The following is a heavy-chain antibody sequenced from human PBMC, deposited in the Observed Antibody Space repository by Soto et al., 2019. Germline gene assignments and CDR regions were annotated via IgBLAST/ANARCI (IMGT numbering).Heavy chain of an antibody. CDR3: ESDPPLSMIVVVGVDDF. D-gene: IGHD3-22*01. Sequence: PGGSLRLSCTVLGFTLTNENMNWVRQAPGKGLEWVSSISSRSTFINYADSVKGRFTISRDNDKGLVYLQMNSLRAEETAVYCCESDPPLSMIVVVGVDDFWGQGTLVTVSS. CDR2: ISSRSTFI. J-gene: IGHJ4*02. V-gene: IGHV3-21*06. CDR1: GFTLTNEN.